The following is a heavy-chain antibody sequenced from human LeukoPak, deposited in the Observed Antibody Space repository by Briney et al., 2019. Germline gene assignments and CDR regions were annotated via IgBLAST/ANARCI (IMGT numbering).Heavy chain of an antibody. Sequence: GGSLRLSCAASGFTFSSYCMNWVRQAPGKGLEWVSYISSTSSTIYYADSVKGRFTISRDNAKNSLYLQMNSLRAEDTAVYYCARDMVRGVLNWFDPWGQGTLVTVSS. CDR2: ISSTSSTI. CDR3: ARDMVRGVLNWFDP. CDR1: GFTFSSYC. V-gene: IGHV3-48*01. J-gene: IGHJ5*02. D-gene: IGHD3-10*01.